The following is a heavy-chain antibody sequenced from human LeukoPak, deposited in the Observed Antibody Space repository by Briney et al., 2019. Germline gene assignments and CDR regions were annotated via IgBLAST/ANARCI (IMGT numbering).Heavy chain of an antibody. CDR3: ARHLEGWWFDP. J-gene: IGHJ5*02. D-gene: IGHD3-3*01. CDR2: IYTSGST. CDR1: GGSFSGYY. Sequence: PSETLSLTCAVYGGSFSGYYWSWIRQPPGKGLEWIGYIYTSGSTNYNPSVMSRVTMSVDTSKNQFSLKLSSVTAADTAVYYCARHLEGWWFDPWGQGTLVTVSS. V-gene: IGHV4-4*08.